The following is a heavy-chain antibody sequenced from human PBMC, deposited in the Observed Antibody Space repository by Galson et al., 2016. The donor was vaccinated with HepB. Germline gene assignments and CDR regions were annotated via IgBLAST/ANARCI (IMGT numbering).Heavy chain of an antibody. J-gene: IGHJ4*02. Sequence: QSGAEVKKPGESLRISCKGSGYSFTDYWIGWVRQMPGKGLEWMGIIYPGDSHTRYSPSFQGQVTISADESISTAYLQWSSLKASDTAIYYCSRRLTHDSKICDIDYWGQGTLVTVSS. CDR3: SRRLTHDSKICDIDY. CDR2: IYPGDSHT. D-gene: IGHD2-21*01. V-gene: IGHV5-51*01. CDR1: GYSFTDYW.